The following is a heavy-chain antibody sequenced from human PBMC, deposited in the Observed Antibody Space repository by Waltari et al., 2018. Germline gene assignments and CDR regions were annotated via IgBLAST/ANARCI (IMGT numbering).Heavy chain of an antibody. CDR3: VRSIAFDS. CDR2: ISDAGGRI. D-gene: IGHD6-6*01. J-gene: IGHJ4*02. Sequence: EVQLLESGGGLVQPGGSLRFTCAPSGFTFGSYVMSWVRQASGKGVEWVSRISDAGGRIYYADAVKGRFTISRDNSKNTLYLQMNSLRAEDTAVYYCVRSIAFDSWGQGTLVTVSS. V-gene: IGHV3-23*01. CDR1: GFTFGSYV.